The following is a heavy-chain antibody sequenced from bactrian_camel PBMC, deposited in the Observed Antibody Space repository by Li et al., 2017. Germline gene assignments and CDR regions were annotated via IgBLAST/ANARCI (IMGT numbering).Heavy chain of an antibody. D-gene: IGHD6*01. CDR2: FETDGST. V-gene: IGHV3S53*01. J-gene: IGHJ4*01. CDR3: AAGVLRPAPGIPFRPLRQYEYNY. Sequence: VQLVESGGGSVEAGGSLILSCGATGYRFTRRCVGWFREAPGKEREFVSGFETDGSTIYALSVKGRFTISKDNAKNTVYLQMNSLTPEDTGLYYCAAGVLRPAPGIPFRPLRQYEYNYWGQGTQVTVS. CDR1: GYRFTRRC.